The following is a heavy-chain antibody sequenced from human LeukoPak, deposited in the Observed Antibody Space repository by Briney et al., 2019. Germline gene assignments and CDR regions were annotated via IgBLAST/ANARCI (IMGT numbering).Heavy chain of an antibody. D-gene: IGHD3-3*01. CDR2: IYYSGST. J-gene: IGHJ6*04. CDR1: GGSISSGGYY. CDR3: ARVNMPSYYGMAV. Sequence: SETLSLTCTVSGGSISSGGYYWSWIRQHPGKGLEWIGYIYYSGSTYYNPSLKSRVTISVDTSKNQFSLKLSSVTAADTAVYYWARVNMPSYYGMAVWGKGTTVTVSP. V-gene: IGHV4-31*03.